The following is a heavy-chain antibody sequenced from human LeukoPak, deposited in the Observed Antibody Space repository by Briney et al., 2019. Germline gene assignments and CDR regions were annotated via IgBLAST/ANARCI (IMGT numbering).Heavy chain of an antibody. CDR2: ISAYNGNT. CDR3: ARGSTARYYYDSSGYYRGAVDY. J-gene: IGHJ4*02. CDR1: GYTFTTDG. Sequence: ASVKVSCKTSGYTFTTDGISWVRQAPGQGLEWMGWISAYNGNTNYAQKFQGRVTMTTDTSTNTAYMERRSLRSDDTAVYYCARGSTARYYYDSSGYYRGAVDYWGQGTLVTISS. V-gene: IGHV1-18*01. D-gene: IGHD3-22*01.